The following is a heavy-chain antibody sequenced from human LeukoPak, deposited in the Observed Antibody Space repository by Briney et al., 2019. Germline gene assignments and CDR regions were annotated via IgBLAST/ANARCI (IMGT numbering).Heavy chain of an antibody. J-gene: IGHJ4*02. CDR1: GGSISGTNW. Sequence: SETLSLTCGVSGGSISGTNWWSWVRQPPGQGLEWIGEISLAGQTNYNPSLNGRVTMSLDKSSSQLSLHLTSVTAADTATYYCSRESGPFCPFGYWGQGTLVIVSS. CDR3: SRESGPFCPFGY. CDR2: ISLAGQT. V-gene: IGHV4/OR15-8*02. D-gene: IGHD1-26*01.